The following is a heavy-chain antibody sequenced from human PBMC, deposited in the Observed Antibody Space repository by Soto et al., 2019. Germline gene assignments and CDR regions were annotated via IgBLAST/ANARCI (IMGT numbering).Heavy chain of an antibody. CDR3: ARDRWDVVVVAATHSGGYYMDV. CDR2: ISAYNGNT. V-gene: IGHV1-18*01. Sequence: ASVKVSCKASGYTFTSYGISWVRQAPGQGLEWMGWISAYNGNTNYAQKLQGRVTMTTDTSTSTAYMELRGLRSDDTAVYYCARDRWDVVVVAATHSGGYYMDVWGKGTTVTVSS. D-gene: IGHD2-15*01. CDR1: GYTFTSYG. J-gene: IGHJ6*03.